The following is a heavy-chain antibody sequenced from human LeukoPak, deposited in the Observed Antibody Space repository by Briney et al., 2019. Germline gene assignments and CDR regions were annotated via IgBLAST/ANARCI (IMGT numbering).Heavy chain of an antibody. J-gene: IGHJ4*02. D-gene: IGHD1-26*01. CDR3: ARDVSGTLDY. CDR2: IYYSGNT. V-gene: IGHV4-59*01. CDR1: GGSISSYY. Sequence: SETLSLTCTVSGGSISSYYWSWIRQPPGKGLEWIGYIYYSGNTNYNPSLKSRVTISVDTSKNQFSLKLSSVTAADTAVYYCARDVSGTLDYWGQGTLVTVSS.